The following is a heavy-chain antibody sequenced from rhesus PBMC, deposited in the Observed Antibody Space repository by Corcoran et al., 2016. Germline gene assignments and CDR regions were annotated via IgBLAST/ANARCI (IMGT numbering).Heavy chain of an antibody. Sequence: QVQLQESGPGLVKPSETLSLTCAVSGGSISSNYWSWIRQPPGKGLEWIGYIHGSSGSTYYNPSLKRRVTISTGTSKNQFSLRLSAVTAADTAVYYCARSPIVGRVRSYFDDWGQGVLVTVSS. D-gene: IGHD5-24*01. CDR2: IHGSSGST. CDR1: GGSISSNY. V-gene: IGHV4-165*01. J-gene: IGHJ4*01. CDR3: ARSPIVGRVRSYFDD.